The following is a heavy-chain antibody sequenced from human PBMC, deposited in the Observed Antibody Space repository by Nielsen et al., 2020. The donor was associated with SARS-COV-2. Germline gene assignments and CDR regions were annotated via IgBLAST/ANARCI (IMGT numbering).Heavy chain of an antibody. CDR2: ISADGNEK. J-gene: IGHJ4*02. CDR3: ATGRSGGTLYSYYDH. CDR1: GFTFNTYG. Sequence: GESLKISCAASGFTFNTYGIHWVRQAPGKGLEWLAVISADGNEKYYEDSVKGRFTISRDNSKNTLFLQMNSLRAEDTAMYYCATGRSGGTLYSYYDHWGQGTLVTVSS. D-gene: IGHD2-15*01. V-gene: IGHV3-30*03.